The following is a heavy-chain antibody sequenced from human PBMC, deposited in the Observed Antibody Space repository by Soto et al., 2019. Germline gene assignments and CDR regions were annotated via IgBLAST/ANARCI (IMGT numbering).Heavy chain of an antibody. CDR1: GGTFSSYA. CDR3: ARGSSSWYRVEYYYYYGMDV. D-gene: IGHD6-13*01. J-gene: IGHJ6*02. CDR2: IIPILGIA. Sequence: ASVKVSCKASGGTFSSYAISWVRQAPGQGLEWMGGIIPILGIANYAQKFQGRVTITADKSTSTAYMELSSLRSEDTAVYYCARGSSSWYRVEYYYYYGMDVWGQGTTVTVSS. V-gene: IGHV1-69*10.